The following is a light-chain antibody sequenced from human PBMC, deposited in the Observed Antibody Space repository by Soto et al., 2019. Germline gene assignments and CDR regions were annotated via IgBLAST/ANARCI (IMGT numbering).Light chain of an antibody. Sequence: QSALTQPASVSGSTGQSITISCTGASSDVGGYNYVSWYQQHPGKAPKLMIYDVSNRPSGVSNRFSGSKSGNTASLTISGLQAEDEADYYCSSYTSSSTQVVFGGGTKLTVL. CDR2: DVS. CDR3: SSYTSSSTQVV. V-gene: IGLV2-14*01. CDR1: SSDVGGYNY. J-gene: IGLJ2*01.